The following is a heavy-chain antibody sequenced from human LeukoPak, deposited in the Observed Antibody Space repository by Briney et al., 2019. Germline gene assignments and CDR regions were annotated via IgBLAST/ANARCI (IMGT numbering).Heavy chain of an antibody. CDR1: GFTFSSYA. V-gene: IGHV4-59*01. CDR3: ASFISTGYSSGWYPEYFQH. CDR2: IYYSGST. Sequence: GSLRLSCAASGFTFSSYAMSWIRQPPGKGLEWIGYIYYSGSTNYNPSLKSRVTISVDTSKNQFSLKLSSVTAADTAVYYCASFISTGYSSGWYPEYFQHWGQGTLVTVSS. J-gene: IGHJ1*01. D-gene: IGHD6-19*01.